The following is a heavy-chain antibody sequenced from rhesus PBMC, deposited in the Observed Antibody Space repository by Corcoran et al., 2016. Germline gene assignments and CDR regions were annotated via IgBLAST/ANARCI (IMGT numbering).Heavy chain of an antibody. Sequence: QLQLQESGPGLGKPSETLSLTCAVSGGSISSNYWSWIRQPPGKGLELSGRISGSSRTTDYHPSLQSRVTISTDTSKNQFSLKLNSVTAADTAVYYCARDGGVGTTFGYGLDSWGQGVVVTVSS. J-gene: IGHJ6*01. V-gene: IGHV4-173*01. CDR2: ISGSSRTT. CDR1: GGSISSNY. D-gene: IGHD1-20*01. CDR3: ARDGGVGTTFGYGLDS.